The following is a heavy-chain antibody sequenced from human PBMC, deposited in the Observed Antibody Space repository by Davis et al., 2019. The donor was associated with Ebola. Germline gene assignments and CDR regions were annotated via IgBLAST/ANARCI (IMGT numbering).Heavy chain of an antibody. CDR3: AIYLVLDAFDI. J-gene: IGHJ3*02. Sequence: ASVKVSCKASGYTFTSYYMHWVRQATGQGLEWMGWMNPNSGNTGYAQKFQGRVTMTRNTSISTAYMELSSLRSEDTAVYYCAIYLVLDAFDIWGQGTMVTVSS. CDR1: GYTFTSYY. V-gene: IGHV1-8*02. CDR2: MNPNSGNT. D-gene: IGHD2-8*02.